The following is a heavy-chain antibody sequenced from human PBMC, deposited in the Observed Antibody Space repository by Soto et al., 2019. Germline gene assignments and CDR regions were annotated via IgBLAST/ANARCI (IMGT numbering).Heavy chain of an antibody. CDR2: ISSSSSYI. CDR1: GFTFSRYS. Sequence: GGSLRLSCAASGFTFSRYSMNWVRQAPGKGLEWVSSISSSSSYIYYADSVKGRFTISRDNAKNSLYLQMNSLRAEDTAVYYCAREGGVCSSTSCYSLNYYYYGMDVWGQGTTVTV. D-gene: IGHD2-2*01. V-gene: IGHV3-21*01. J-gene: IGHJ6*02. CDR3: AREGGVCSSTSCYSLNYYYYGMDV.